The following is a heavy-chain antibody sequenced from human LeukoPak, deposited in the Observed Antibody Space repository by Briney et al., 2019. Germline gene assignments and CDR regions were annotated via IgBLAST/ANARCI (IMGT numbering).Heavy chain of an antibody. J-gene: IGHJ4*02. CDR1: GFTFSNYG. Sequence: GGTLRLSCAASGFTFSNYGMSWVRQAPGKGLEWVSGISGSGDSTFYADSVKGRFTISRDNAKNSLYLQMNSLRAEDTALYYCARVKYSGSYPHDYWGQGTLVTVSS. CDR3: ARVKYSGSYPHDY. D-gene: IGHD1-26*01. CDR2: ISGSGDST. V-gene: IGHV3-23*01.